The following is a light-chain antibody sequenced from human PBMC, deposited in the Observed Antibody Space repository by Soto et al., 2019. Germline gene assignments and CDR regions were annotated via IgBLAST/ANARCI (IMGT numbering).Light chain of an antibody. CDR1: QSVSGF. CDR3: QHHKHVPWT. J-gene: IGKJ1*01. CDR2: AAS. V-gene: IGKV1-5*01. Sequence: DIQMTQSPSTLSASVGDRVTITCRASQSVSGFLAWYQQKPGKAPKLLLYAASNLESGVPSRFSGSGSETEFTLTIAGLQPDDFATYYCQHHKHVPWTFGQGTKVEVK.